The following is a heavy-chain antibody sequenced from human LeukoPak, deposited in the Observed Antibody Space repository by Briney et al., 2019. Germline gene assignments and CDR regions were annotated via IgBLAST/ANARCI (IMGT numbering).Heavy chain of an antibody. CDR3: ASMGKWLLYYYFDY. CDR1: GFTFSSYE. D-gene: IGHD5-12*01. Sequence: SGGSLRLSCAASGFTFSSYEMNWVRQAPGKGLEWVSYISSSGSTIYYADSVKGRFTISRDNAKNSLYLQMNSLRAEDTAVYYCASMGKWLLYYYFDYWGQGTLVTVSS. V-gene: IGHV3-48*03. CDR2: ISSSGSTI. J-gene: IGHJ4*02.